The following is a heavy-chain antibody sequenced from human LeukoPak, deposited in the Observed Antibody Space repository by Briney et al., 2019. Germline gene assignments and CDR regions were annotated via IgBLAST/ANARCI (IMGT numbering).Heavy chain of an antibody. CDR2: INPNSGGT. CDR3: ARTYYDFWSGYYYCMDV. D-gene: IGHD3-3*01. Sequence: ASVKVSCKASGYTFTGYYMHWVRQAPGQGLEWMGWINPNSGGTNYEQKFQGRVTMTRDTSISTAYMELSRLRSDDTAVYYCARTYYDFWSGYYYCMDVWGKGTTVTVSS. CDR1: GYTFTGYY. J-gene: IGHJ6*03. V-gene: IGHV1-2*02.